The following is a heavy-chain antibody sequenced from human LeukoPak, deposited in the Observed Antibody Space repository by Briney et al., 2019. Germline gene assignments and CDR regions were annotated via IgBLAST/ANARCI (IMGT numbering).Heavy chain of an antibody. CDR2: INPSGGST. J-gene: IGHJ4*02. CDR1: GYTFTSYY. CDR3: ATAGVRPRTGLSGPFDY. Sequence: ASVKVSCKASGYTFTSYYMHGVRQAPGQGLEWMGIINPSGGSTSYAQKFQGRVTMTRNTSTSTVYMELSSLRSEDTAVYYCATAGVRPRTGLSGPFDYWGQGTLVTVSS. V-gene: IGHV1-46*01. D-gene: IGHD3-3*01.